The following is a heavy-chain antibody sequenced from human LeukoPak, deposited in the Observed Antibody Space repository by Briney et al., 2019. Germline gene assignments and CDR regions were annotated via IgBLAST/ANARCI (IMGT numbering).Heavy chain of an antibody. CDR2: IYYSGST. Sequence: SETLSLTCTVSGGSISSSSYYWGWIRQSPGKGLEWIGSIYYSGSTYYNPSLKSRVTISVDTSKNQFSLKLSSVTAADTAVYYCARGVEDYGGNILGYWGQGTLVTVSS. D-gene: IGHD4-23*01. J-gene: IGHJ4*02. CDR3: ARGVEDYGGNILGY. V-gene: IGHV4-39*07. CDR1: GGSISSSSYY.